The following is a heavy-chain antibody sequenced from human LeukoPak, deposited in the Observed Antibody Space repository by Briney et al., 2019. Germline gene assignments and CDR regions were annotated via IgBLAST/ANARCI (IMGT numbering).Heavy chain of an antibody. CDR3: ARDLGAAAGYWDFDL. J-gene: IGHJ2*01. D-gene: IGHD6-13*01. CDR2: ISSSGSAL. CDR1: GFTFIGYS. Sequence: GGSLRLSCAASGFTFIGYSMNWVRQAPGKGLEWVSYISSSGSALYYADPVRGRFTISRDDAKNSLYLQMSSLRDEDTAVYYCARDLGAAAGYWDFDLWGRGTLVTVSS. V-gene: IGHV3-48*02.